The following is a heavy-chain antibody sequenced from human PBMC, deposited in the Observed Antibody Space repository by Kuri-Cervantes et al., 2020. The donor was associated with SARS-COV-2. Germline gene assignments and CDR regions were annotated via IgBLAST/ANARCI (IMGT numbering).Heavy chain of an antibody. CDR1: GFTFGDYA. D-gene: IGHD3-16*01. CDR3: TRGGGVTGYYYYYMDV. J-gene: IGHJ6*03. V-gene: IGHV3-49*04. CDR2: IGSKAYGGTT. Sequence: GGSLRLSCTASGFTFGDYAMSWVRQAPGKGLEWVGFIGSKAYGGTTEYAASVKGRFTISRDDSKSIAYPQMNSLKTEDTAVYYCTRGGGVTGYYYYYMDVWGKGTTVTVSS.